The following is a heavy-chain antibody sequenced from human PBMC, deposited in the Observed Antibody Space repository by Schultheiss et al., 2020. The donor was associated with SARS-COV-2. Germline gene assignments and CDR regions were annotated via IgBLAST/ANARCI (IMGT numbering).Heavy chain of an antibody. CDR2: IYHSGST. J-gene: IGHJ4*02. CDR1: GGSISSGGYY. CDR3: ARGDSSGHYLDY. D-gene: IGHD3-22*01. V-gene: IGHV4-30-2*01. Sequence: SETLSLTCTVSGGSISSGGYYWSWIRQHPGKGLEWIGYIYHSGSTYYNPSLKSRVTISVDTSKNQFSLKLSPVTAADTAVYYCARGDSSGHYLDYWGQGTLVTVSS.